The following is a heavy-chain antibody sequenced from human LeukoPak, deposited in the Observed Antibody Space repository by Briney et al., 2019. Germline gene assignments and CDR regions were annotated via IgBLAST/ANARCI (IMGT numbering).Heavy chain of an antibody. V-gene: IGHV3-48*03. CDR1: GFTFSSYE. CDR3: ARVGNGCSSTSCTPFGYYYYMDV. Sequence: GGSLRLSCAASGFTFSSYEMNWVRQAPGKGLEWVSYISSSGSTIYYADSVKGRFTISRDNAKNSLYLQMNSLSAEDTAVYYCARVGNGCSSTSCTPFGYYYYMDVWGKGTTVTVSS. J-gene: IGHJ6*03. D-gene: IGHD2-2*01. CDR2: ISSSGSTI.